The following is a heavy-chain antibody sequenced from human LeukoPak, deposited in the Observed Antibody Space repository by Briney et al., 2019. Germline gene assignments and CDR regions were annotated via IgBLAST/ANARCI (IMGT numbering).Heavy chain of an antibody. CDR3: ARGGTSANFQH. CDR1: GGSIRSGAYY. CDR2: IYYSGST. Sequence: SETLSLTCTVSGGSIRSGAYYWSSIRQRPGKGLEWIGYIYYSGSTHYNPSLQSRVSISVDTSQNQFSLKLSSATAADTAVYYCARGGTSANFQHWGQGTLLTVSS. V-gene: IGHV4-31*03. J-gene: IGHJ1*01.